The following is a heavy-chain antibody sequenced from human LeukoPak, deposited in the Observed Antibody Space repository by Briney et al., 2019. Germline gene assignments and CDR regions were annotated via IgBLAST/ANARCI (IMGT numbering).Heavy chain of an antibody. Sequence: SETLSLTCTVSGGSISSGDYYWSWIRQPPGKGLEWIGYIYYSGSTYYNPSLKSRVTISVDTSKNQFSLKLSSVTAADTAVYYCTTYSSGWYGGRYDYWGQGTLITVSS. CDR2: IYYSGST. J-gene: IGHJ4*02. CDR1: GGSISSGDYY. CDR3: TTYSSGWYGGRYDY. D-gene: IGHD6-19*01. V-gene: IGHV4-30-4*03.